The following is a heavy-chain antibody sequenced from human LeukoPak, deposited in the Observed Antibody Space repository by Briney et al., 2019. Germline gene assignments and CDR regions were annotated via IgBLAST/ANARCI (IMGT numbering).Heavy chain of an antibody. D-gene: IGHD3-9*01. V-gene: IGHV1-2*02. CDR1: GYTFTGYY. Sequence: ASVKASCKASGYTFTGYYMHWVRQAPGQGLGWRGRINPNSGGTNYAQKFQGRVTMTRDTSISTAYMELSRLRSDDTAVYYCARGGLFDWLPTLLDYWGQGTLVTVSS. CDR3: ARGGLFDWLPTLLDY. J-gene: IGHJ4*02. CDR2: INPNSGGT.